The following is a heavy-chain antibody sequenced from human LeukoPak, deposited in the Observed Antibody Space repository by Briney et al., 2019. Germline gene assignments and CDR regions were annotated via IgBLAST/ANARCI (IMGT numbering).Heavy chain of an antibody. J-gene: IGHJ4*02. CDR2: VYSGGST. V-gene: IGHV3-66*02. D-gene: IGHD1-26*01. CDR1: GFSTYSNY. CDR3: ARDLGWDNITSFHF. Sequence: GGSLRLSCVASGFSTYSNYVSRVRQPPGKGLEWVSVVYSGGSTNHAESVRGRFIVSRDLSRNTIYLQMNDLRPEDTAVYYCARDLGWDNITSFHFWGQGVLVTVSS.